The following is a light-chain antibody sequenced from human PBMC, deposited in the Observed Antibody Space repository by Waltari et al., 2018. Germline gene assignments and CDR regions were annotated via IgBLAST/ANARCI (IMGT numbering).Light chain of an antibody. CDR3: QHNYGTPLT. CDR2: QTS. V-gene: IGKV1-39*01. Sequence: DIQMTQSPSSLSASVGDRVPITCRASENVNNYLNWYQQKPGKAPKLLIYQTSTLQSGVPSRFSGSGSGTDYTFTISSLQSEDVATYYCQHNYGTPLTFGGGTKVEIK. CDR1: ENVNNY. J-gene: IGKJ4*01.